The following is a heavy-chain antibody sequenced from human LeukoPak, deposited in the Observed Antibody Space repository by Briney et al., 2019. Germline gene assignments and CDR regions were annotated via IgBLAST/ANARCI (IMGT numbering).Heavy chain of an antibody. CDR3: ARVTETYYDILTGYSHPYYFDY. Sequence: GGSLRLSCAASGFTFSSYSMNWVRQAPGKGLEWVSYISSSSTIYYADSVKGRFTISRDNAKNSLYLQMNSLRAEDTAVYYCARVTETYYDILTGYSHPYYFDYWGQGTLVTVSS. CDR2: ISSSSTI. V-gene: IGHV3-48*04. D-gene: IGHD3-9*01. J-gene: IGHJ4*02. CDR1: GFTFSSYS.